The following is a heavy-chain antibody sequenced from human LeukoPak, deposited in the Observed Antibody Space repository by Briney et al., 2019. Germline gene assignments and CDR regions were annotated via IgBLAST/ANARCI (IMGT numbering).Heavy chain of an antibody. CDR1: GFIFSDHD. V-gene: IGHV3-72*01. Sequence: GGSLRLSCAASGFIFSDHDMDWVRQAPGKGLEWVGRIRNKANSYTTEYAASVKGRFTISRDDSKNSLYLQMNSLKSEDTAVYYCASGSYASSNYPSWGQGTLVTVSS. D-gene: IGHD3-22*01. CDR3: ASGSYASSNYPS. CDR2: IRNKANSYTT. J-gene: IGHJ4*02.